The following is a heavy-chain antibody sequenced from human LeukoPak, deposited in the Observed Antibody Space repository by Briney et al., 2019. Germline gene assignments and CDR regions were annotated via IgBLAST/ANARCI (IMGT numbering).Heavy chain of an antibody. CDR1: GFTFSSYG. V-gene: IGHV3-23*01. CDR3: AKGAIGIVVEILFDY. J-gene: IGHJ4*02. Sequence: GGSLRLSCAASGFTFSSYGMHWVRQAPGKGLEWVSAISGSGGSTYYADSVKGRFTISRDSSKNTLYLQMNSLRAEDTAVYYCAKGAIGIVVEILFDYWGQGTLVTVSS. CDR2: ISGSGGST. D-gene: IGHD3-22*01.